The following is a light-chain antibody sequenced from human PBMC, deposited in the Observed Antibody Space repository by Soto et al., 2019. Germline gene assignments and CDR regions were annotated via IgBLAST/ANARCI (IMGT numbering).Light chain of an antibody. CDR1: SSDVGAYNY. V-gene: IGLV2-14*03. J-gene: IGLJ1*01. CDR2: NVI. CDR3: SSFTRSNSYV. Sequence: QSVLTQPASVSGSPGQSITISCTGTSSDVGAYNYVSWYQQHPGKFPKLMIYNVIDRPSGVSNRFSGSKSGNTASLTISGLQAEDEADYYCSSFTRSNSYVFGTGTKLTVL.